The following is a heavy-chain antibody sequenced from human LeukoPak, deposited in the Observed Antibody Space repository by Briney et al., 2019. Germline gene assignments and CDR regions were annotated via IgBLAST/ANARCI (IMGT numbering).Heavy chain of an antibody. Sequence: GGSLRPSCAASGFTFSSYAMSWVRQAPGKGLEWVSAISGSGGSTYYADSVKGRFTISRDNSKNTLYLQMNSLRAEDTAVYYCAKALAYCGGDCYSTIDYWGQGTLVTVSS. J-gene: IGHJ4*02. CDR2: ISGSGGST. CDR3: AKALAYCGGDCYSTIDY. V-gene: IGHV3-23*01. D-gene: IGHD2-21*02. CDR1: GFTFSSYA.